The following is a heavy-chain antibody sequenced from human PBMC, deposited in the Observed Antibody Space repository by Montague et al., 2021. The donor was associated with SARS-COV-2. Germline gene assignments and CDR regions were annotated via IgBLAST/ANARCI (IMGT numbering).Heavy chain of an antibody. CDR3: ARQMGQSSIFGVVIQYYFDY. J-gene: IGHJ4*02. D-gene: IGHD3-3*01. Sequence: SETLSLTCTVSGGSISSSSYYWGWIRQPPGKGLEWIGSIYYSWSTYYXPSLKSRVTISVDTSKNQFSLKLSSVTAADTAVYYCARQMGQSSIFGVVIQYYFDYWGQGTLVTVSS. CDR1: GGSISSSSYY. V-gene: IGHV4-39*01. CDR2: IYYSWST.